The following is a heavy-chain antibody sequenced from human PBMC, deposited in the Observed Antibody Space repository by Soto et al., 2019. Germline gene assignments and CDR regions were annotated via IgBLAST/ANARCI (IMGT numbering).Heavy chain of an antibody. CDR2: TYDDGSA. CDR1: GGSISSSY. Sequence: SETLSLTCTVSGGSISSSYWSWIRQPPGKGLEWLAYTYDDGSANYNPSLKSRATISLDMSKNQFSLKLTYVTAADTAVYYCARDKYCSGGSCRKNWFYPWGQGTLVTVSS. CDR3: ARDKYCSGGSCRKNWFYP. J-gene: IGHJ5*02. V-gene: IGHV4-59*01. D-gene: IGHD2-15*01.